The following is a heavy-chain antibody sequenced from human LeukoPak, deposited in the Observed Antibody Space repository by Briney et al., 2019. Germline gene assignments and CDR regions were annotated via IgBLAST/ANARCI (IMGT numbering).Heavy chain of an antibody. CDR3: ARDPGQQLSYHYFDY. CDR1: GYTFTSYY. CDR2: INPSGGST. D-gene: IGHD6-13*01. Sequence: AAVKVSCKASGYTFTSYYMHWVRQAPGQGLEWMGIINPSGGSTSYAQKFQGRVTMTRDTSTSTVYMELSSLRSEDTAVYYCARDPGQQLSYHYFDYWGQGTLVTVSS. J-gene: IGHJ4*02. V-gene: IGHV1-46*01.